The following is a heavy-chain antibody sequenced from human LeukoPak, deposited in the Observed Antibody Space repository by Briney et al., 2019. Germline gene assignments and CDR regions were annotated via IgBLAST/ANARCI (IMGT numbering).Heavy chain of an antibody. CDR1: GGSISSYY. D-gene: IGHD6-19*01. CDR3: ARANSSGWYSWDYYYYYGMDV. Sequence: PSETLSHTCTVSGGSISSYYWSWIRQPPGKGLEWIGYIYYSGSTNYNPSLKSRVTISVDTSKNQFSLKLSSVTAADTAVYYCARANSSGWYSWDYYYYYGMDVWGQGTTVTVSS. V-gene: IGHV4-59*01. J-gene: IGHJ6*02. CDR2: IYYSGST.